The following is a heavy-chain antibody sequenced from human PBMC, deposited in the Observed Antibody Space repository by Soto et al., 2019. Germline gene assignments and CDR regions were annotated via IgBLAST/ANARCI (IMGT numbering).Heavy chain of an antibody. Sequence: GASVKVSCKVSGYTLTELSMHWVRQAPGKGLEWMGGFDPEDGETIYAQKFQGRVTMTEDTSTDTAYMELSSLRSEDTAVYYCATRIAAAGIFDYWGQGTLVTVSS. D-gene: IGHD6-13*01. J-gene: IGHJ4*02. V-gene: IGHV1-24*01. CDR3: ATRIAAAGIFDY. CDR1: GYTLTELS. CDR2: FDPEDGET.